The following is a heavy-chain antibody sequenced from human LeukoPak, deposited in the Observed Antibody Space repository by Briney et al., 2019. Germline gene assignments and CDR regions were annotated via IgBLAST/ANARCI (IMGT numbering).Heavy chain of an antibody. J-gene: IGHJ4*02. Sequence: SETLSLTCTVSGGSISSGDYYWSWIRQPPGKGLEWIGYIYYSGSTNYNPSLKSRVTISVDTSKNQFSLKLSSVTAADTAVYYCASTYCSGGSCYPGFDYWGQGTLVTVSS. D-gene: IGHD2-15*01. CDR1: GGSISSGDYY. V-gene: IGHV4-61*08. CDR2: IYYSGST. CDR3: ASTYCSGGSCYPGFDY.